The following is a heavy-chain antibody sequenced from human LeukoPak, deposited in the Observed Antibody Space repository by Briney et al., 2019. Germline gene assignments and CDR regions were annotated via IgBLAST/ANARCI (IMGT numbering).Heavy chain of an antibody. V-gene: IGHV3-30-3*01. D-gene: IGHD6-19*01. Sequence: PGRSLRLSCAASGFTFTIYVMHWVRQAPGKGLEWVAVISYDGSKKYYADSVKGRFTISRDNSKNTLYLQMNSLRAEDTAVYYCARDLSGRFTFDYWGQGPLVTVSS. CDR1: GFTFTIYV. CDR2: ISYDGSKK. J-gene: IGHJ4*02. CDR3: ARDLSGRFTFDY.